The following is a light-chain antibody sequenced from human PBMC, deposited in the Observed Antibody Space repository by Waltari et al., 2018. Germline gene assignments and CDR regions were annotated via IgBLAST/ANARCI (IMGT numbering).Light chain of an antibody. V-gene: IGKV3-20*01. J-gene: IGKJ2*03. Sequence: VILTQSPATLSLSPGERATLSCRASQSVNNYLAWYQQKPGQGPRLLIYGASSRATGIPDRFSGSGSGTEFTLTISSLEPEDFAVYYCQKYSSSPYSFGQGTKLEIK. CDR2: GAS. CDR3: QKYSSSPYS. CDR1: QSVNNY.